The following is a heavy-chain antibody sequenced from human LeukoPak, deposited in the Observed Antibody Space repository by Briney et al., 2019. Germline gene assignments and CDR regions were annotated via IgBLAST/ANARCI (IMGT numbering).Heavy chain of an antibody. CDR3: ARDYYSGSRDLDY. V-gene: IGHV3-53*01. CDR2: IYSGGGT. D-gene: IGHD3-22*01. Sequence: GGSLRLSCAASGFTVSSNYMSWVRQAPGKGLEWVSVIYSGGGTYYADSVKGRFTISRDNAKNTLYLQMNSLRAEDTAVYYCARDYYSGSRDLDYWGQGTLVTVSS. J-gene: IGHJ4*02. CDR1: GFTVSSNY.